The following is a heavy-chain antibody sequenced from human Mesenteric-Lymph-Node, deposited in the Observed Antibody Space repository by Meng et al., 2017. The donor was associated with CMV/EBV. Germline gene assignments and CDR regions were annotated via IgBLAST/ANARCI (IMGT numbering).Heavy chain of an antibody. CDR3: AKGGWYLTP. V-gene: IGHV3-74*01. J-gene: IGHJ5*02. CDR2: INSDGSST. Sequence: GESLKISCAASGFTFSSYWMHWVRQAPGKGLVWVSRINSDGSSTSYADSVKGRFTISGDNAKNTLYLQMNSLRAEDTAVYYCAKGGWYLTPWGQGTLVTVSS. CDR1: GFTFSSYW. D-gene: IGHD4-23*01.